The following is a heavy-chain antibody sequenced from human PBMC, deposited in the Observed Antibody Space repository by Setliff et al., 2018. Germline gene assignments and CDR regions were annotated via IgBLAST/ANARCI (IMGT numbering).Heavy chain of an antibody. J-gene: IGHJ4*02. D-gene: IGHD3-3*01. CDR3: ALSDHYPFYYDY. V-gene: IGHV4-59*11. Sequence: TSETLSLTCTVSGDYISSQYWSWIRQPPGKGLEWIGYISNRGSTDYNPSLKSRVTISEDTSRSQFSLKLTSLTTADTAVYYCALSDHYPFYYDYWGLGTLVTVSS. CDR1: GDYISSQY. CDR2: ISNRGST.